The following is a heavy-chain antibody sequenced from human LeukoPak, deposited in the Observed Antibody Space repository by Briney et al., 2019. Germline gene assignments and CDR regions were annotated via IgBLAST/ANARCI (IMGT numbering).Heavy chain of an antibody. D-gene: IGHD6-13*01. J-gene: IGHJ6*02. CDR2: IKQDGSEE. Sequence: GGSLRLSCAASGFTFSSYWISWVRQAPGKGLEWVANIKQDGSEEVYVDSVKGRFTISRDNAKNSLFLQMNTLRAEDTAVYYCARDPYSSTRSYGMDVWGQGTTVTVSS. V-gene: IGHV3-7*05. CDR3: ARDPYSSTRSYGMDV. CDR1: GFTFSSYW.